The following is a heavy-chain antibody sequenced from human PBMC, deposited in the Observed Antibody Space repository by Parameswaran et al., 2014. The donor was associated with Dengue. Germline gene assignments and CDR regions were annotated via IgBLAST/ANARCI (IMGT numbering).Heavy chain of an antibody. CDR1: G. D-gene: IGHD1-7*01. Sequence: GARWIRQPPGKALEWLAHIFTNDAKFYNTSLKSRLTVSKDTSKSQVVVTMTKMDPADTATYYCALVRGDWHYDSWGQGTLVTVSS. CDR3: ALVRGDWHYDS. V-gene: IGHV2-26*01. CDR2: IFTNDAK. J-gene: IGHJ5*01.